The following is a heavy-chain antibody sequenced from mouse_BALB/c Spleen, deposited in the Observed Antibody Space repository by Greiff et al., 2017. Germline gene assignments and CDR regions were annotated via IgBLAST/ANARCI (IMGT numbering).Heavy chain of an antibody. CDR3: ARGSTMITLSYAMDY. J-gene: IGHJ4*01. CDR2: INPGSGGT. V-gene: IGHV1-54*01. D-gene: IGHD2-4*01. Sequence: QVQLQQSGAELVRPGTSVKVSCKASGYAFTNYLIEWVKQRPGQGLEWIGVINPGSGGTNYNEKFKGKATLTADKSSSTAYMQLSSLTSDDSAVYFCARGSTMITLSYAMDYWGQGTSVTVSA. CDR1: GYAFTNYL.